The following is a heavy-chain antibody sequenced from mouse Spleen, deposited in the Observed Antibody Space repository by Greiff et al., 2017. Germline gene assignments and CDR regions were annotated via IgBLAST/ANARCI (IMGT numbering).Heavy chain of an antibody. V-gene: IGHV1-76*01. J-gene: IGHJ2*01. CDR2: IYPGSGNT. CDR1: GYTFTDYY. Sequence: QVQLQQSGAELVRPGASVKLSCKASGYTFTDYYINWVKQRPGQGLEWIARIYPGSGNTYYNEKFKGKATLTAEKSSSTAYMQLSSLTSEDSAVYFCARFSPYYFDYWGQGTTLTVSS. CDR3: ARFSPYYFDY.